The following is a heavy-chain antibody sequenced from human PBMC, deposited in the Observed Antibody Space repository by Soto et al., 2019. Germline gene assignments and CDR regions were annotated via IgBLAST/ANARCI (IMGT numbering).Heavy chain of an antibody. CDR3: ARGSTTEKIDS. Sequence: PSETLSLTCAVYGGSFSGYYWTWIRQPPGTGLEWIGEINHSGRTNYNPSLKSRVTISVDTSKNQFSLALTSVTAADTAMYYCARGSTTEKIDSWGQGTLVTASS. CDR2: INHSGRT. J-gene: IGHJ4*02. CDR1: GGSFSGYY. V-gene: IGHV4-34*01.